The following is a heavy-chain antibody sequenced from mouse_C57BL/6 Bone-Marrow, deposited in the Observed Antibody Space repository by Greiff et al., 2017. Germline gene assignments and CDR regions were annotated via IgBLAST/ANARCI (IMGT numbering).Heavy chain of an antibody. D-gene: IGHD2-5*01. V-gene: IGHV1-82*01. Sequence: QVQLQQSGPELVKPGASVKISCKASGYAFSSSWMNWVKQRPGKGLEWIGRIYPGDGDTNYNGKFKGKATLTADKSSSTAYMQLSSLTSEDSAVYFCAYSNWGFAYWGQGTLVTVSA. J-gene: IGHJ3*01. CDR1: GYAFSSSW. CDR2: IYPGDGDT. CDR3: AYSNWGFAY.